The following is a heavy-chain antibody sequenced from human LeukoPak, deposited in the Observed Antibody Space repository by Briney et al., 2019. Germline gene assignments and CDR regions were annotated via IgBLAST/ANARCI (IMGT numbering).Heavy chain of an antibody. V-gene: IGHV4-59*03. CDR1: GVSIRTYY. J-gene: IGHJ1*01. Sequence: SETLTLTCTVSGVSIRTYYWRWLRQPPGKGLEWIGYKSCAGSDLYNPSPKSRVTISVDAASNQFSLSPRSVTAADTAMYYCARTTPVTPDGRAEYFEDWGQGTLVIVSS. CDR2: KSCAGSD. D-gene: IGHD4-11*01. CDR3: ARTTPVTPDGRAEYFED.